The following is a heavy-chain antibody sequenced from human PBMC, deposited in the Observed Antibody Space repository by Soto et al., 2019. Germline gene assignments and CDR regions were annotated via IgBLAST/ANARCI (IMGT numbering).Heavy chain of an antibody. D-gene: IGHD1-26*01. J-gene: IGHJ3*02. Sequence: GGSLRLSCAASGFTFRSYSMNWVRQAPGKGLEWVSSISSSSSYIYYADSVKGRFTISRDNAKNSLYLQMNSLSAEDTAVYYCARVCIVGATVDAFDIWGQGTMVTVSS. V-gene: IGHV3-21*01. CDR1: GFTFRSYS. CDR2: ISSSSSYI. CDR3: ARVCIVGATVDAFDI.